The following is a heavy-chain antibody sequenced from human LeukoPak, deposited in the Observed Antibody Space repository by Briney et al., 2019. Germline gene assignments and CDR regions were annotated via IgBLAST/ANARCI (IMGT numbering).Heavy chain of an antibody. CDR3: ARDSEGLYGDFDTVNWFDP. CDR1: GFAFRSYS. CDR2: ISSISSFI. J-gene: IGHJ5*02. V-gene: IGHV3-21*01. D-gene: IGHD4-17*01. Sequence: GGSLRLSCAASGFAFRSYSMHWVRQAPGKGLEWVSSISSISSFIYYADSLEGRFTISRDNAQNSLYLQMNSLRAEDTVVYYCARDSEGLYGDFDTVNWFDPWGQGTLVTVSS.